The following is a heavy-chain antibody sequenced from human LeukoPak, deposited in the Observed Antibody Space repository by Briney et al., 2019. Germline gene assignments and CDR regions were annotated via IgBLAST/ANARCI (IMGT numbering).Heavy chain of an antibody. CDR3: ARGRSMESRDPPQIDY. CDR2: INPNSGGT. D-gene: IGHD1-1*01. Sequence: ASVKVSCKASGYTFTGYYMHWVRLAPGQGLEWIGWINPNSGGTNYAQKFQGRVTMPRDTSISTAYMELSRLRSDDTAVYYCARGRSMESRDPPQIDYWGQGTLVTVSS. J-gene: IGHJ4*02. CDR1: GYTFTGYY. V-gene: IGHV1-2*02.